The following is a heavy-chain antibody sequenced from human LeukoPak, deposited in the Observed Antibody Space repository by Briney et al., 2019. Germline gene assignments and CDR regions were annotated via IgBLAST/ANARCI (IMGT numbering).Heavy chain of an antibody. J-gene: IGHJ4*02. CDR1: GYSLTTYW. CDR2: IYPGDSDT. D-gene: IGHD4/OR15-4a*01. V-gene: IGHV5-51*01. Sequence: GESLKISCKASGYSLTTYWIGWVRQMPGKGLEWMGIIYPGDSDTRYSPSFQGQVIISADKSISTAYLQWSSLKASDTAMYYCAANLEEGFDFWGQGTLVTVSS. CDR3: AANLEEGFDF.